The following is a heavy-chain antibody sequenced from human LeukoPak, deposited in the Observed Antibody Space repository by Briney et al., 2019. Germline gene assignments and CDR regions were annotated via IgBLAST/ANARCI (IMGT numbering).Heavy chain of an antibody. CDR3: ARTRGYSGYDPHYYYYYGMDV. D-gene: IGHD5-12*01. CDR2: IYYSGST. CDR1: GGSISSYY. Sequence: SETLSLTCTVSGGSISSYYWSWIRQPPGKGLEWIGYIYYSGSTNYNPSLKSRVTISVDTSKNQSSLQLSSVTAADTAVYYCARTRGYSGYDPHYYYYYGMDVWGQGTTVTVSS. J-gene: IGHJ6*02. V-gene: IGHV4-59*08.